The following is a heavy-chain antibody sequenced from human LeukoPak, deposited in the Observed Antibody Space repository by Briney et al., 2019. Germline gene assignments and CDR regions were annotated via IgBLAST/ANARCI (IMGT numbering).Heavy chain of an antibody. D-gene: IGHD6-19*01. CDR2: IDYGGNT. CDR3: AREGKLTGYFGGLGFNY. CDR1: GGSISSFY. Sequence: SETLSLTCTISGGSISSFYWSWIRQPPGKGLDWIGNIDYGGNTIYNPALKNRVTMSVDTPKNQFSLNLTSVTAADTAVYYCAREGKLTGYFGGLGFNYWGQGILVTVSS. V-gene: IGHV4-59*01. J-gene: IGHJ4*02.